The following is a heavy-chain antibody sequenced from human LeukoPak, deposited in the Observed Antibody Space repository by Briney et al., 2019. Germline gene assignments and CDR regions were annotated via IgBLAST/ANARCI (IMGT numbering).Heavy chain of an antibody. Sequence: GGSLRLSCAASGFTFSTYEMNWVRQAPGKGLEWVSYISSSGSTIYYADSVKGRFTISRDNAKHSLYLHMNNLRAEDTAVYYCARDPALGYWGQGTLVTVSS. V-gene: IGHV3-48*03. CDR2: ISSSGSTI. J-gene: IGHJ4*02. CDR3: ARDPALGY. CDR1: GFTFSTYE.